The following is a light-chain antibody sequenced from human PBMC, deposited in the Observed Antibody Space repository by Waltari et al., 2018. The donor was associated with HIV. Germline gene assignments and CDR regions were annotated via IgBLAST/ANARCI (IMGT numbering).Light chain of an antibody. CDR2: VNSDGSH. CDR1: SGHSTYA. CDR3: QTWGTGIRV. V-gene: IGLV4-69*01. Sequence: SLGASVKLTCTLSSGHSTYAIAWHQQQPEKGPRYLMKVNSDGSHSKGDGIPDRFSGSSSGSERYLIISSLQSEDEADYYCQTWGTGIRVFGGGTKLTVL. J-gene: IGLJ3*02.